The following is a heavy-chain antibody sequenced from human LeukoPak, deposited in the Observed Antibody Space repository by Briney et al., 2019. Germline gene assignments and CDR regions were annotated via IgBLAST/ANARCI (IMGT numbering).Heavy chain of an antibody. Sequence: GGSLRLSCAASGFPFTIYAMSWVRQAPGKGLEWVSSIGGSSTYYADFVKGRFTISRDTSKNTMDLQMNSLRAEDTAIYYCAKYRGFGDSYDSWGQGTLVAVSS. V-gene: IGHV3-23*01. J-gene: IGHJ4*02. D-gene: IGHD3-10*01. CDR1: GFPFTIYA. CDR3: AKYRGFGDSYDS. CDR2: IGGSST.